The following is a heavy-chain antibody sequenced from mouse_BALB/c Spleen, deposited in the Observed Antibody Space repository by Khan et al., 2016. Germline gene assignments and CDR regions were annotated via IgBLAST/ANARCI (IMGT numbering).Heavy chain of an antibody. J-gene: IGHJ2*01. CDR3: ARSEYGIKYYFDY. V-gene: IGHV3-2*02. D-gene: IGHD2-10*02. CDR2: ISYSGST. CDR1: GYSITSDYA. Sequence: EVKLEESGPGLVKPSQSLSLTCTVTGYSITSDYAWNWIRQFPGNKLEWMGYISYSGSTSYNPFFKSRISITRDTSTNQFFLQLNSSTTEDTATYCCARSEYGIKYYFDYWGQDTTLTVSS.